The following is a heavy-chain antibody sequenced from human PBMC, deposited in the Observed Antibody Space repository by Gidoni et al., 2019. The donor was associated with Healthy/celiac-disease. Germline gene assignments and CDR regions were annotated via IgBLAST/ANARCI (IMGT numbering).Heavy chain of an antibody. CDR3: ARGYAKELGDY. CDR1: GGSFSGYY. J-gene: IGHJ4*02. CDR2: INHSGST. D-gene: IGHD1-26*01. Sequence: QVQLQQWGAGLLKPSETLSLTCAVYGGSFSGYYWSWIRQPPGKGLEWIGEINHSGSTNYNPSLKSRVTISVDTSKNQFSLKLSSVTAADTAVYYCARGYAKELGDYWGQGTLVTVSS. V-gene: IGHV4-34*01.